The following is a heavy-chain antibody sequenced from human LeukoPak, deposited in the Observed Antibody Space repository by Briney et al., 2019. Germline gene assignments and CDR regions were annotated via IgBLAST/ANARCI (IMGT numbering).Heavy chain of an antibody. D-gene: IGHD2/OR15-2a*01. Sequence: GESLKISCKGSGYSFISYWIGWLRQMPAKGLEWMGIIYPGDSDTTYSPSFQGQVTISVDKSINTAYLQWRSLTASDTAMYYCARSFAHVDRYYFDYLGQGTLLTVSS. CDR2: IYPGDSDT. CDR1: GYSFISYW. CDR3: ARSFAHVDRYYFDY. V-gene: IGHV5-51*01. J-gene: IGHJ4*02.